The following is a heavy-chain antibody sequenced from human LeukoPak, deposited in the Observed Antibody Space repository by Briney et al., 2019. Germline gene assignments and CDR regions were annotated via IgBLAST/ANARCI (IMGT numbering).Heavy chain of an antibody. D-gene: IGHD2-2*01. J-gene: IGHJ4*02. V-gene: IGHV3-15*01. CDR2: IKSKTDGGTR. CDR1: GFTFSNAW. Sequence: PGGSLRLSCTACGFTFSNAWMSWVRQATGKGLEWVGRIKSKTDGGTRDYAAPVKGRFTISRDDSKNTLYLQMNSLKTEDTAVYYCTTAPNLRYCSSTSCYEWGQGTLVTVSS. CDR3: TTAPNLRYCSSTSCYE.